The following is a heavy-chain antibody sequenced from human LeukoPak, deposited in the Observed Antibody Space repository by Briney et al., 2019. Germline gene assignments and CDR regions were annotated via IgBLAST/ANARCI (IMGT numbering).Heavy chain of an antibody. Sequence: GESLKISCKGSGYSFTSYWIGWVRQMPGKGLEWMGIIYPGDSDTRYSPSFQGQVTISADKSISTAHLQWSSLKASDTAMYYCARAYYDILTGYGPFDYWGQGTLVTVSS. D-gene: IGHD3-9*01. CDR2: IYPGDSDT. V-gene: IGHV5-51*01. CDR3: ARAYYDILTGYGPFDY. J-gene: IGHJ4*02. CDR1: GYSFTSYW.